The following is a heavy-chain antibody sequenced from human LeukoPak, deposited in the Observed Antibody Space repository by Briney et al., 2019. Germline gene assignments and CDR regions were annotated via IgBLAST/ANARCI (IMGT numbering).Heavy chain of an antibody. D-gene: IGHD3-3*01. J-gene: IGHJ4*02. CDR3: AKLRDRSGYSAGDY. CDR1: GFTFSNYA. V-gene: IGHV3-23*01. Sequence: GGSLRLSCVASGFTFSNYATTWVRQAPGKGLEWVSLITGSGANTYYADSVKGRFTISRDNSKNMLYLQTNSPRAEDTAVYYCAKLRDRSGYSAGDYWGQGTLVTVSS. CDR2: ITGSGANT.